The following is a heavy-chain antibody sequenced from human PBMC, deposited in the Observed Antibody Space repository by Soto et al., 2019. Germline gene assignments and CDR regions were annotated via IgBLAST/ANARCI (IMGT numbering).Heavy chain of an antibody. J-gene: IGHJ4*02. CDR1: GFTFSNAW. D-gene: IGHD3-3*01. CDR3: TTGLSDFWSGYFLDY. Sequence: EVQLVESGGGLVKPGGSLRLSCAASGFTFSNAWMSWVRQAPGKGLEWVGRIQSKTDGGTTDYAAPVNGRFTISRDDSKNTLYLQMNSLKTEDTVVYYCTTGLSDFWSGYFLDYWGQGTLVTVSS. CDR2: IQSKTDGGTT. V-gene: IGHV3-15*01.